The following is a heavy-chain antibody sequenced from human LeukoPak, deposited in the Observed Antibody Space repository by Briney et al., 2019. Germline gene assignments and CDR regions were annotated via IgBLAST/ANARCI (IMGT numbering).Heavy chain of an antibody. J-gene: IGHJ6*03. V-gene: IGHV1-46*01. CDR3: ARGMGSGSYDPPYYYYMDV. Sequence: ASVKVSCKASGYTFTGYYMHWVRQAPGQGLEWMGIINPSGGSTSYAQKFQGRVTMTRDTSTSTVYMELSSLRSEDTAVYYCARGMGSGSYDPPYYYYMDVWGKGTTVTISS. CDR2: INPSGGST. D-gene: IGHD3-10*01. CDR1: GYTFTGYY.